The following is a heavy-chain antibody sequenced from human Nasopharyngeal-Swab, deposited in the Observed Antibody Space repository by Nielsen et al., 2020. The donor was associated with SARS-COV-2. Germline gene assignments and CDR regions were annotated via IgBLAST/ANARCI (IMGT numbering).Heavy chain of an antibody. CDR3: AKVPFEDDAFDI. CDR1: GFTFDDYA. J-gene: IGHJ3*02. Sequence: SLKISCAASGFTFDDYAMHWVRQAPGKGLEWVSGIRWNSGSIGYADSVKGRFTISRDNAKNSLYLQMNSLRAEDTALYYCAKVPFEDDAFDIWGQGTMVTVSS. CDR2: IRWNSGSI. V-gene: IGHV3-9*01.